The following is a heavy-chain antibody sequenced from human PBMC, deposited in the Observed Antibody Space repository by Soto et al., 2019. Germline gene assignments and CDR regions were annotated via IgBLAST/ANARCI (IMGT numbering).Heavy chain of an antibody. J-gene: IGHJ4*02. D-gene: IGHD6-6*01. Sequence: SETLSLTCTVSGGSISSYYWSWIRQPPGKGLEWIGYIYYSGSTNYNPSPKSRVTISVDTSKNQFSLKLSSVTAADTAVYYCAREGNSEYSSSSYFDYWGQGTLVTVSS. CDR1: GGSISSYY. V-gene: IGHV4-59*01. CDR3: AREGNSEYSSSSYFDY. CDR2: IYYSGST.